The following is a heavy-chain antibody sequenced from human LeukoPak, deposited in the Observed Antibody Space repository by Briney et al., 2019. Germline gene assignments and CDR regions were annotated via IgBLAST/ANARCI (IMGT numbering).Heavy chain of an antibody. CDR1: GGSISSYY. J-gene: IGHJ5*02. V-gene: IGHV4-59*01. CDR2: IYYSGST. CDR3: ARDQAIAVAGTHLFDP. Sequence: PSETLSLTCTVSGGSISSYYRSWIRQPPGKGLEWIGYIYYSGSTYYNPSLKSRVTISVDTSKNQFSLKLSSVTAADTAVYYCARDQAIAVAGTHLFDPWGQGTVVTVSS. D-gene: IGHD6-19*01.